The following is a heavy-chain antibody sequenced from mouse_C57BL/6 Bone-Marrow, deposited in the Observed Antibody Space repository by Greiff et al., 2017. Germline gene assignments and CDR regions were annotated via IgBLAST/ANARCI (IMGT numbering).Heavy chain of an antibody. CDR2: INPYNGGT. V-gene: IGHV1-19*01. J-gene: IGHJ3*01. D-gene: IGHD2-2*01. Sequence: EVQLQQSGPVLVKPGASVKMSCKASGYTFTDYYMNWVKQSHGKSLEWIGVINPYNGGTSYNQKFKGKATLTVDKSSSTAYMELNSLTSEDSAVYYCAEGYEGFAYWGQGTLVTVSA. CDR1: GYTFTDYY. CDR3: AEGYEGFAY.